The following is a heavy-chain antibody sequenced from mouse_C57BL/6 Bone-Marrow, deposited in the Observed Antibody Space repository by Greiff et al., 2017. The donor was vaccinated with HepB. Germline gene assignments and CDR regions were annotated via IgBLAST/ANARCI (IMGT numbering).Heavy chain of an antibody. Sequence: EVKLMESGPVLLKPGASVKMSCKASGYTFTDYYMNWVKQSHGKSLEWIGVINPYNGGTSYNQKFKGKATLTVDKSSSTAYMELNSRTSEDSAVYYCARSRWLLPLFDYWGQGTTLTVSS. CDR3: ARSRWLLPLFDY. CDR1: GYTFTDYY. J-gene: IGHJ2*01. D-gene: IGHD2-3*01. V-gene: IGHV1-19*01. CDR2: INPYNGGT.